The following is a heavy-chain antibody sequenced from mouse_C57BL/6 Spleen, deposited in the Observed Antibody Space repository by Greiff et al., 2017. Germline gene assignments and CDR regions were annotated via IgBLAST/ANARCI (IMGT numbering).Heavy chain of an antibody. D-gene: IGHD1-1*01. CDR3: ARSEYYGISYDY. V-gene: IGHV1-18*01. Sequence: EVQLQQSGPELVKPGASVKIPCKASGYTFTDYNMDWVKQSHGKRLEWIGEINPNDGGTIYNQKFKGKATLTVDKSSSTAYMELRSLKSEDTAGYYCARSEYYGISYDYWGQGTTLTVSS. J-gene: IGHJ2*01. CDR1: GYTFTDYN. CDR2: INPNDGGT.